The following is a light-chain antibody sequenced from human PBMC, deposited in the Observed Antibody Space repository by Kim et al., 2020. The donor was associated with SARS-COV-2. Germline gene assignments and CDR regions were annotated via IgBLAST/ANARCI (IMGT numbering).Light chain of an antibody. CDR3: SSYISSTFVI. Sequence: GQSITISCTGTTSDIGGYNYVSWYQQHPGKAPKLIIFDVRERPSGVSNRFSGSKSGNTASLTISGLQAEDEADYHCSSYISSTFVIFGGGTQLTVL. CDR2: DVR. V-gene: IGLV2-14*03. CDR1: TSDIGGYNY. J-gene: IGLJ2*01.